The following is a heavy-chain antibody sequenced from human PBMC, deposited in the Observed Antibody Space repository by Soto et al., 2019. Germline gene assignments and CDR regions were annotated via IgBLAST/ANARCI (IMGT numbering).Heavy chain of an antibody. CDR3: ARARQVSVVRAHTLLY. CDR1: GYNFGSYT. Sequence: QVLLVQSGTEVKKPGASVRLSCQGSGYNFGSYTMHWVRQAPGRGLEWLGWINAGDGDTRYSPKLRGRVTITRDTSATTLFLDLNSLTSEDTGVYFCARARQVSVVRAHTLLYWGQGTLVTVSS. J-gene: IGHJ4*02. CDR2: INAGDGDT. D-gene: IGHD6-6*01. V-gene: IGHV1-3*01.